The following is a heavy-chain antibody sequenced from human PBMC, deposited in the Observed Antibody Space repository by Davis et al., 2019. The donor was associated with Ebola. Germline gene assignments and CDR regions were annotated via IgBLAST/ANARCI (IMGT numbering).Heavy chain of an antibody. CDR1: GFTFSSYS. D-gene: IGHD2-15*01. CDR3: ATGGGSGSPPLDL. J-gene: IGHJ2*01. V-gene: IGHV3-21*04. Sequence: GESLKISCAASGFTFSSYSMNWVRQAPGKGLEWVSSISSSSSYIYYADSVKGRFTISRDNAKNSLYLQMNSLRAEDTAVYYCATGGGSGSPPLDLWGRGTLVTVSS. CDR2: ISSSSSYI.